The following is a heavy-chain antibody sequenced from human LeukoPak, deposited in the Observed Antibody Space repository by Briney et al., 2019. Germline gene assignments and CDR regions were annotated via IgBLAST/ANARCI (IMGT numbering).Heavy chain of an antibody. J-gene: IGHJ5*02. V-gene: IGHV1-18*04. CDR2: ISAYNGNT. Sequence: ASVKVSCKTSGYTFTDYYLHWVRQAPGQGLEWMGWISAYNGNTNYAQKLQGRVTMTTDTSTSTAYMELRSLRSDDTAVYYCARGDYALNWFDPWGQGTLVTVSS. CDR3: ARGDYALNWFDP. CDR1: GYTFTDYY. D-gene: IGHD4-17*01.